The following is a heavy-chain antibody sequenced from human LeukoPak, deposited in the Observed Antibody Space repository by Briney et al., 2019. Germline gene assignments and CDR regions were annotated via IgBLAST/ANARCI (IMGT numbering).Heavy chain of an antibody. CDR3: ARTPIKLRYSFDP. J-gene: IGHJ5*02. D-gene: IGHD3-9*01. CDR1: GFTFSSYE. V-gene: IGHV3-48*03. CDR2: ISSSGSTI. Sequence: GGSLRLSCAASGFTFSSYEMNWVRQAPGKGLEWVSYISSSGSTIYYADSVKGRFTISRDNAKNSLYLQMNGLRAEDTAVYYCARTPIKLRYSFDPRGQGTLVTVSS.